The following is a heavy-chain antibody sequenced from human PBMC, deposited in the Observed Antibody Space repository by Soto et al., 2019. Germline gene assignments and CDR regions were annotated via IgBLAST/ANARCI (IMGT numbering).Heavy chain of an antibody. Sequence: PSETLSLTCTVSGGSISSYYWTWIRQPPGKGLEWIGYIYYSGSTNYNPSLESRVTISVDTSKNQFSLKLSSVTAADSAVYYCARVMRDVLTGFRNVAFDIWGKGKMVTVPS. CDR1: GGSISSYY. V-gene: IGHV4-59*01. J-gene: IGHJ3*02. D-gene: IGHD3-9*01. CDR2: IYYSGST. CDR3: ARVMRDVLTGFRNVAFDI.